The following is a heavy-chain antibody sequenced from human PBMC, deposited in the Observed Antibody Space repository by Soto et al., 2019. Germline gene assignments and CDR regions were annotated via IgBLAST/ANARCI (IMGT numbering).Heavy chain of an antibody. D-gene: IGHD3-9*01. CDR3: ARGRDILTGYYPTYYYYYGMDV. Sequence: SETLSLTCAVYGGSFSGYYWSWIRQPPGKGLEWIGEINHSGSTNYNPSLKSRVTISEDTSKNQFSLKLSSVTAADTAVYYCARGRDILTGYYPTYYYYYGMDVWDQGTTVTVSS. V-gene: IGHV4-34*01. CDR2: INHSGST. CDR1: GGSFSGYY. J-gene: IGHJ6*02.